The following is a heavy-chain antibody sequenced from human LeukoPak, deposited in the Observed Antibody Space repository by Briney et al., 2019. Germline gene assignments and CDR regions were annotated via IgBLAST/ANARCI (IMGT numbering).Heavy chain of an antibody. CDR1: GFTFSNAW. V-gene: IGHV3-21*01. CDR2: ISSSSSYI. D-gene: IGHD2-2*01. Sequence: RSGGSLRLSCAASGFTFSNAWMSWVRQAPGKGLEWVSSISSSSSYIYYADSVKGRFTISRDNAKNSLYLQMNSLRAEDTAVYYCARAFRDIVVVPAFYGMDVWGQGTTVTVSS. J-gene: IGHJ6*02. CDR3: ARAFRDIVVVPAFYGMDV.